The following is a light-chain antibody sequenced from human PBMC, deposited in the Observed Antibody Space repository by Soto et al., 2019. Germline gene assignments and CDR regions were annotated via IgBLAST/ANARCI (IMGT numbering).Light chain of an antibody. CDR1: QSVSSY. Sequence: EIVLTQSPATLSLSPGERATLSCRASQSVSSYLAWYQQKPGQAPRLLIFGASYRATGIPARFTGSGSGTDFTLTTSRLEPEDFAVYYCQQYGTSPRTLGQGTKVDIK. CDR3: QQYGTSPRT. V-gene: IGKV3-20*01. CDR2: GAS. J-gene: IGKJ1*01.